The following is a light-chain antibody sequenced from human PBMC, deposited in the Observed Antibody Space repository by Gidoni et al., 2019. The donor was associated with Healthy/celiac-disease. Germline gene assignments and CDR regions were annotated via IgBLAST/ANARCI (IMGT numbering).Light chain of an antibody. V-gene: IGKV3-20*01. J-gene: IGKJ2*01. CDR3: QQYGSSPPVT. CDR1: QSVSSSY. CDR2: GAS. Sequence: EIVLTPSPGTLSLSPGERATPSCRASQSVSSSYLAWYQQQPGQAPRLLIYGASSRATGIPDRFSGSGSGTDFTITISRLEPEDFAVYYCQQYGSSPPVTFGQGTKLEIK.